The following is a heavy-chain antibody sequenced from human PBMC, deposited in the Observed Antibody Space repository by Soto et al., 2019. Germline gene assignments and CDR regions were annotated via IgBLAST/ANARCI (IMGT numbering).Heavy chain of an antibody. CDR1: GATFSTTG. D-gene: IGHD2-21*02. J-gene: IGHJ5*01. CDR2: IIPLFGTP. CDR3: ARASPVICGGDPCYRLDSSFDS. Sequence: QVQLVQSGAEVRKPGSSLRVSCKSSGATFSTTGISWVRQAPGQGLEWMGGIIPLFGTPKYARKIQGRVSITADESTNTVYMELNSLRPDDAAVYYCARASPVICGGDPCYRLDSSFDSWGQGSLCIVS. V-gene: IGHV1-69*01.